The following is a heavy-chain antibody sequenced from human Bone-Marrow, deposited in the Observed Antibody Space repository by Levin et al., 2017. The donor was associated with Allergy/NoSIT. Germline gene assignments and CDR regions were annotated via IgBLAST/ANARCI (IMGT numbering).Heavy chain of an antibody. CDR2: ISSSGSTK. D-gene: IGHD3-10*01. V-gene: IGHV3-48*03. J-gene: IGHJ4*02. Sequence: PGGSLRLSCAASGFTFSSYEMNWVRQAPGKGLEWISYISSSGSTKYYADSVKGRFTISRDNAENSLFLEMNSLRAEDTAIYYCAREGLFMVRVFDYWGRGTLVTVSS. CDR3: AREGLFMVRVFDY. CDR1: GFTFSSYE.